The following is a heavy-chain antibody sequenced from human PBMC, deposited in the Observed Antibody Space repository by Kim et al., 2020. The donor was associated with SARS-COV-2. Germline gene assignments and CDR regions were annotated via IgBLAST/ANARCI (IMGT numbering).Heavy chain of an antibody. Sequence: ASVKVSCKASGYTFTSYYMHWVRQAPGQGLEWMGIINPSGGSTSYAQKFQGRVTMTRDTSTSTVYMELSSLRSEDTAVYYCARDRSTTVTTWTFDIWGQGTMVTVPS. V-gene: IGHV1-46*01. CDR2: INPSGGST. J-gene: IGHJ3*02. CDR3: ARDRSTTVTTWTFDI. CDR1: GYTFTSYY. D-gene: IGHD4-17*01.